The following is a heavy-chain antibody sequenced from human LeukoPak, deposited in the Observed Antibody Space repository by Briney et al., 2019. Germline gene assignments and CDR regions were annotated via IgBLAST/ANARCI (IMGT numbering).Heavy chain of an antibody. CDR1: GGSISSSSYY. CDR2: IYYSGST. V-gene: IGHV4-39*07. Sequence: PSETLSLTCTVSGGSISSSSYYWGWIRQPPGKGLEWIGSIYYSGSTYYNPSLKSRVTISVDTSKNQFSLKLSSVTAADTAVYYCARATRYGSSWYRHYYYYTDVWGKGTTVTVSS. CDR3: ARATRYGSSWYRHYYYYTDV. D-gene: IGHD6-13*01. J-gene: IGHJ6*03.